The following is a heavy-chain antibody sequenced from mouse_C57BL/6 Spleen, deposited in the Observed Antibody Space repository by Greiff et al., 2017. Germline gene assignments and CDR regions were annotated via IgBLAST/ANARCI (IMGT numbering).Heavy chain of an antibody. Sequence: VQLMESGAELARPGASVKLSCKASGYTFTSYGISWVKQRTGQGLEWIGEIYPRSGNTDYNEKFKGKATLTADKSSSTAYMELRSLTSEDSAVYFCARGGDYDEGYAMDYWGQGTSVTVSS. CDR1: GYTFTSYG. CDR2: IYPRSGNT. D-gene: IGHD2-4*01. V-gene: IGHV1-81*01. CDR3: ARGGDYDEGYAMDY. J-gene: IGHJ4*01.